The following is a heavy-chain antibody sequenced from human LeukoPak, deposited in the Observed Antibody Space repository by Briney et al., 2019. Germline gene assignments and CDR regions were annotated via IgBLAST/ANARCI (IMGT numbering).Heavy chain of an antibody. CDR2: IWYDGSNK. CDR1: GLHFSGTA. D-gene: IGHD3-3*01. CDR3: AKAGFLGY. Sequence: PGGSLRLSCAAPGLHFSGTAMSWVRQAPGKGLEWVAVIWYDGSNKYYADSVKGRFTISRDNSKNTLYLQMNSLRAEDTAVYYCAKAGFLGYWGQGTLVTVSS. V-gene: IGHV3-33*06. J-gene: IGHJ4*02.